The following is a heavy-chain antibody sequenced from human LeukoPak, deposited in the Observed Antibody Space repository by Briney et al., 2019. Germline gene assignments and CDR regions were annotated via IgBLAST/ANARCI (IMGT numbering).Heavy chain of an antibody. D-gene: IGHD3-10*01. CDR2: ISYSGST. CDR3: AKDKVFNSGSFDS. J-gene: IGHJ4*02. CDR1: GGSIDRGGFY. Sequence: SQTLSLTCSVPGGSIDRGGFYWTWIRQHPGKGLEWIGYISYSGSTHYNPSLKSRVTISSDTSKTQFSLQLNSVTVADTAVYYCAKDKVFNSGSFDSWGQGILVTVSS. V-gene: IGHV4-31*03.